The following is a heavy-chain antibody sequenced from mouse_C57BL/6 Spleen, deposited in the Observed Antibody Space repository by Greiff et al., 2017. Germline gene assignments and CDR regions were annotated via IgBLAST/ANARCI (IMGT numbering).Heavy chain of an antibody. Sequence: DVMLVESGGGLVQPKGSLKLSCAASGFSFNTYAMNWVRQAPGKGLEWVARIRSKSNNYATYYADSVKDRFTISRDDSESMLYLQMNNLKTEDTAMYYCVRQDDYDLVMDYWGQGTSVTVSS. J-gene: IGHJ4*01. V-gene: IGHV10-1*01. D-gene: IGHD2-4*01. CDR2: IRSKSNNYAT. CDR1: GFSFNTYA. CDR3: VRQDDYDLVMDY.